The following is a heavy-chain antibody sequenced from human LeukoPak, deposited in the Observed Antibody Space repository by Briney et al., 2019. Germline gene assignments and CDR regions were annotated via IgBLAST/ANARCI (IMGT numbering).Heavy chain of an antibody. CDR1: GFTFNSYA. D-gene: IGHD3-22*01. V-gene: IGHV3-23*01. J-gene: IGHJ4*02. CDR3: AKSPLAYCGSSSCYLYFDY. CDR2: ITDSGGRT. Sequence: GGSLRLSCAASGFTFNSYAMSWVRQAPGKGLEWVSSITDSGGRTYYADSVKGRFTISRDNTRNTLYLQMSSLRAEDTAVYYCAKSPLAYCGSSSCYLYFDYWGQGTLVTVSS.